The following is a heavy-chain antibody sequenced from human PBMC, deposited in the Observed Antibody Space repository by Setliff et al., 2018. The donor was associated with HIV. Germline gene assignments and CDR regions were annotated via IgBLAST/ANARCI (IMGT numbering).Heavy chain of an antibody. Sequence: GGSLRLSCAASGFTFDDYGMSWVRQRPGKGLEWVSGIDWDGVRTDYGDSVRGRFTVSGDNAKKLLYLQLNSLRVDDTALYYCARGYYGLVKEYYYYYMDVWGKGTTVTVS. CDR1: GFTFDDYG. CDR2: IDWDGVRT. D-gene: IGHD3-10*01. V-gene: IGHV3-20*04. J-gene: IGHJ6*03. CDR3: ARGYYGLVKEYYYYYMDV.